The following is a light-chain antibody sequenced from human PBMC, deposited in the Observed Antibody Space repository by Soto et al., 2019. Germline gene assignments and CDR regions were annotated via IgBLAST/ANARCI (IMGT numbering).Light chain of an antibody. CDR2: GVN. CDR3: SSYAGSNNVV. Sequence: QSALAQPASVSGSPGQSITISCTGTSSDVARYDSVSWYQQHPGKAPKLIIYGVNYRPSGVSDRFSGSKSGNTASLTVSGLQAEDEADYYCSSYAGSNNVVFGGGTKLTVL. CDR1: SSDVARYDS. J-gene: IGLJ2*01. V-gene: IGLV2-8*01.